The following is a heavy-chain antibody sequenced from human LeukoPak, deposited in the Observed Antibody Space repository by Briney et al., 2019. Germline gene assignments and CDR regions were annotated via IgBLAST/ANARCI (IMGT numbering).Heavy chain of an antibody. CDR2: VNPNSGGT. CDR1: GYTFTGYY. CDR3: AREEFGSSGWYPDY. V-gene: IGHV1-2*02. J-gene: IGHJ4*02. Sequence: ASVKVSCKASGYTFTGYYMHWVRQAPGQGLEWMGWVNPNSGGTNYAQKFQGRVTMTRDTSISTAYMELSRLRSDDTAVYYCAREEFGSSGWYPDYWGQGTLVTVSS. D-gene: IGHD6-19*01.